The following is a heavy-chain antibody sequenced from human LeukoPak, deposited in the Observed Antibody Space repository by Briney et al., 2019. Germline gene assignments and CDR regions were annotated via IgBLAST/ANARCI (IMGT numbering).Heavy chain of an antibody. CDR3: AKRMTGLYYFDY. D-gene: IGHD3-16*01. CDR2: ISGSGGST. V-gene: IGHV3-23*01. CDR1: GFTFSSYG. Sequence: GGSLRLSCAASGFTFSSYGMSWVRQAPGKGLEWGSAISGSGGSTYYADSVKGRFTISRDNSKNTLYLQMNSLRAEDTAVSYCAKRMTGLYYFDYWGQGTLVTVSS. J-gene: IGHJ4*02.